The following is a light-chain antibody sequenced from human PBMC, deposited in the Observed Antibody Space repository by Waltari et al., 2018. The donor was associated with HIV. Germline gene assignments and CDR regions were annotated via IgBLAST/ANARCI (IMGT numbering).Light chain of an antibody. CDR2: NNN. Sequence: QSVLTPPPSASGTPGQRVTISCSGSSPNLGSNTVNWYQQPPGTAPKLLIYNNNPRPSGVPDLFSGSKSGTSASLAISGLQSEDEADYYCAAWDDSLNGYVFGTGTKVTVL. CDR1: SPNLGSNT. CDR3: AAWDDSLNGYV. J-gene: IGLJ1*01. V-gene: IGLV1-44*01.